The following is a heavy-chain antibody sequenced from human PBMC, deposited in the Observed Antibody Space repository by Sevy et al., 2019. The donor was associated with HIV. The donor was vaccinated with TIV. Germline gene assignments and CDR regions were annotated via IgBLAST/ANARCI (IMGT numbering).Heavy chain of an antibody. Sequence: GGSLRLSCAASGFTFSSYAMSWVRQAPGKGLEWVGRIKSRADGGTTDYAAPVKGRFSISRDDSKNTLYLQMNSLKIEDTAVYYCTTKGDFWSGYQFFEYWGQGTLVTVSS. CDR2: IKSRADGGTT. CDR1: GFTFSSYA. J-gene: IGHJ4*02. CDR3: TTKGDFWSGYQFFEY. D-gene: IGHD3-3*01. V-gene: IGHV3-15*01.